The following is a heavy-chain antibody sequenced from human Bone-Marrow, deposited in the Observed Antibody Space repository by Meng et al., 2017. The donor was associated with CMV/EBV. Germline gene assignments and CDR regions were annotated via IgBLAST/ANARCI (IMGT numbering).Heavy chain of an antibody. D-gene: IGHD1/OR15-1a*01. V-gene: IGHV3-7*01. Sequence: GESLKISCAASGFTFSSYWMSWVRQAPGKGLEWVANIKQDGSEKYYVDSVKGRFTISRDNAKNSLYLKMNSLRAEDTAVYYCAREGTGDAFDIWGQGTMVTVSS. CDR3: AREGTGDAFDI. CDR2: IKQDGSEK. J-gene: IGHJ3*02. CDR1: GFTFSSYW.